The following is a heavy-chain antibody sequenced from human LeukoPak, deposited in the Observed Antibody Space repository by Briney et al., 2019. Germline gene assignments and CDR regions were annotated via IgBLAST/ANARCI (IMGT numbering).Heavy chain of an antibody. J-gene: IGHJ4*02. CDR2: ISHDGRFQ. Sequence: GRSLRLSCVGSGXTFSNYGMHWVRQAPGKGRESVAVISHDGRFQYHADSVKGRFTISRDNSKNALYLQMNSLRAEDTAMYYCARDIDYGGNRFWDYWGQGTLVTVSS. CDR1: GXTFSNYG. V-gene: IGHV3-30*03. CDR3: ARDIDYGGNRFWDY. D-gene: IGHD4-23*01.